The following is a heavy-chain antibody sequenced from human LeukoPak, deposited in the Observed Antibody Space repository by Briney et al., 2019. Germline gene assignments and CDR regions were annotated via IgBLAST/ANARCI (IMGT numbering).Heavy chain of an antibody. CDR2: ISWNSGSI. D-gene: IGHD3-22*01. CDR3: AEGIDRYYDSSGYPWYFDY. V-gene: IGHV3-9*01. CDR1: GFTFDDYA. J-gene: IGHJ4*02. Sequence: TGGSLRLSCAASGFTFDDYAMHWVRQAPGKGLEWVSGISWNSGSIGYADSVKGRFTISRDNAKNSLYLQMNSLRAEDTALYYCAEGIDRYYDSSGYPWYFDYWGQGTLVTVSS.